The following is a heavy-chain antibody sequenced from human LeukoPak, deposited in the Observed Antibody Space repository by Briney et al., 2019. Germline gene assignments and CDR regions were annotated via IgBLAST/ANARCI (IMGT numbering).Heavy chain of an antibody. CDR3: VKDLPYCGGDCHDY. V-gene: IGHV3-23*01. D-gene: IGHD2-21*01. CDR2: ISGSGDST. Sequence: GGSLRLSCAASHFTFSNYAMSWVRQAPGKGLEWVSVISGSGDSTYTADSVKGRFTISRDNSQNTLYLQMNSLRFEDTAVYYCVKDLPYCGGDCHDYWGQGTLVTVSS. J-gene: IGHJ4*02. CDR1: HFTFSNYA.